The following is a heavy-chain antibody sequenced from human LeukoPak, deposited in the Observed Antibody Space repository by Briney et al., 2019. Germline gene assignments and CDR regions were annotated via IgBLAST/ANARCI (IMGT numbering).Heavy chain of an antibody. CDR2: IYYSGST. D-gene: IGHD1-14*01. CDR1: GGSISSYY. Sequence: SETLSLTCTVSGGSISSYYWSWIRQPPGKGLEWIGYIYYSGSTNYNPSLKSRVTISVDTSKNQFSLKLSSVTAADTAVYYCARRQITPDYYYYMDVWGKGTTVTVSS. V-gene: IGHV4-59*08. CDR3: ARRQITPDYYYYMDV. J-gene: IGHJ6*03.